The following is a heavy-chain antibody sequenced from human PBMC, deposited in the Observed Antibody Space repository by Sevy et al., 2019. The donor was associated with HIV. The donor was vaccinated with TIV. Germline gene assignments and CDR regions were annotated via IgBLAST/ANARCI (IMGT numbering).Heavy chain of an antibody. V-gene: IGHV1-18*01. CDR2: ISVYNGNT. D-gene: IGHD3-9*01. CDR1: GYTFTSYG. CDR3: ARAGYYSGFYDILTGLDY. Sequence: ASVKVSCKASGYTFTSYGISWARQAPGQGLEWMGWISVYNGNTNYAQKLQARVTMTTDTSTSTAYMELRSLRSDETAVYYCARAGYYSGFYDILTGLDYWGQGTLVTVSS. J-gene: IGHJ4*02.